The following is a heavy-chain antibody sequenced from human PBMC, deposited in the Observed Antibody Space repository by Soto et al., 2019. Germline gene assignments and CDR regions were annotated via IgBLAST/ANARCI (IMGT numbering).Heavy chain of an antibody. J-gene: IGHJ3*02. V-gene: IGHV4-61*01. Sequence: PSETLSLTCTVSGGSVSSGSYYWSWIRQPPGKGLEWIGYIYSSVSTNYNPSLKSRVTISVDTSKNQFSLKLSSVTAADTAVYYCAGIPRLFDAFDIWGQWTMVTVS. CDR2: IYSSVST. CDR3: AGIPRLFDAFDI. CDR1: GGSVSSGSYY.